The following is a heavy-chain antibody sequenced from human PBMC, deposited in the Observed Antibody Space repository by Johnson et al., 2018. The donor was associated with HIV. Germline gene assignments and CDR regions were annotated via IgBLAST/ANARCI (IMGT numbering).Heavy chain of an antibody. D-gene: IGHD2-2*01. V-gene: IGHV3-30*19. CDR3: AKDGDDGDEADGTKGAFDI. CDR1: GFTFSSYG. J-gene: IGHJ3*02. Sequence: QVQLVESGGGVVQPGRSLRLSCAASGFTFSSYGMHWVRQAPGKGLEWVAVISYDGSNKYYADSVKGRFTISRENAKNSLYLQMNSLRAGDTAVSYCAKDGDDGDEADGTKGAFDIWGQGTMVTVSS. CDR2: ISYDGSNK.